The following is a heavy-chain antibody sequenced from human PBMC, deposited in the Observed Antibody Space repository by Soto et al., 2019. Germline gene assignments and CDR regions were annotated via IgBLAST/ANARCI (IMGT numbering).Heavy chain of an antibody. CDR1: GDSVCSNSPA. Sequence: QTLSLTCALSGDSVCSNSPAWCWIRQSPSRGLEWLGRTYYRSKWYSEYAVCVKSRITINPDTSKSQFSLHLNSVTPEDTAVYYCVRCAPVRTVLDHWCQGILDTV. V-gene: IGHV6-1*01. D-gene: IGHD2-2*01. CDR3: VRCAPVRTVLDH. J-gene: IGHJ4*02. CDR2: TYYRSKWYS.